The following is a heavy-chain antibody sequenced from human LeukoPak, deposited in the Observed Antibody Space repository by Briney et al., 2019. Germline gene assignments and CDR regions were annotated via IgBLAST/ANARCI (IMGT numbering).Heavy chain of an antibody. J-gene: IGHJ5*02. CDR1: GFTFSDYY. CDR2: INHSGST. CDR3: ARVYSSGYYQWFDP. D-gene: IGHD6-19*01. V-gene: IGHV4-34*01. Sequence: GSLRLSCAASGFTFSDYYMSWIRQPPGKGLEWIGEINHSGSTNYNPSLKSRVTISVDTSKNQFSLKLSSVTAADTAMYYCARVYSSGYYQWFDPWGQGTLVTVSS.